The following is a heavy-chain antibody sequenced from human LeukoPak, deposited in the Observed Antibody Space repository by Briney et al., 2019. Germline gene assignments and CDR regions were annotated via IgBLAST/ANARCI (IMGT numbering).Heavy chain of an antibody. CDR2: ISAYNGNT. V-gene: IGHV1-18*01. D-gene: IGHD6-19*01. CDR1: GYTFTSYG. J-gene: IGHJ3*02. CDR3: ASFGAVAGTQRRQPSYAFDI. Sequence: VASVKVSCKASGYTFTSYGISWVRQAPGQGLEWIGWISAYNGNTNYAQKLQGRVTMTTDTSTSTAYMELRSLRSDDTAVYYCASFGAVAGTQRRQPSYAFDIWGQGTMVTVSS.